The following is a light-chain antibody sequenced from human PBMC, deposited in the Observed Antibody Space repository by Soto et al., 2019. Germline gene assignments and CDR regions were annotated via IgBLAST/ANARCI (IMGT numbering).Light chain of an antibody. V-gene: IGKV3-11*01. Sequence: SPSALSVSPGEGVTLSCRASQSVSSNLAWYQQKPGQAPRLLIYDASNRANGIPARFTGSGSGTDFTLTISSLEPEDFAVYFCQQRAGWPPTFGGGTKVDIK. CDR1: QSVSSN. CDR2: DAS. CDR3: QQRAGWPPT. J-gene: IGKJ4*01.